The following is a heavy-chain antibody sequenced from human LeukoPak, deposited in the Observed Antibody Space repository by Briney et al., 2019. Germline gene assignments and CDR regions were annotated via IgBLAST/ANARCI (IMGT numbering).Heavy chain of an antibody. V-gene: IGHV4-34*01. Sequence: SETLSLTCAVHGGSLSGHYCIWIRQAPGKGLEWIGEINHSGSPNYSPSFKSRVTISADTSKNQFSLSLRSVTAADTAVYYCARDPQYYDFWSGYGYYGMDVWGQGTTVTVSS. D-gene: IGHD3-3*01. CDR3: ARDPQYYDFWSGYGYYGMDV. J-gene: IGHJ6*02. CDR2: INHSGSP. CDR1: GGSLSGHY.